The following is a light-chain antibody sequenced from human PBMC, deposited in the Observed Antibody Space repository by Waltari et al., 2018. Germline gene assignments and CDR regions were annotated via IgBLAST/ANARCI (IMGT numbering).Light chain of an antibody. V-gene: IGKV2-28*01. J-gene: IGKJ2*01. CDR2: LGS. CDR1: QSLLHSNGYNY. CDR3: MQALQTSYT. Sequence: DIVMTQSPLSLPVTPGEPASISCRSSQSLLHSNGYNYLDWYLQKPGQSPQLLIYLGSNRASGVPDRFSGSGSGTDFTLKVSRVEAEDVGVYYCMQALQTSYTFG.